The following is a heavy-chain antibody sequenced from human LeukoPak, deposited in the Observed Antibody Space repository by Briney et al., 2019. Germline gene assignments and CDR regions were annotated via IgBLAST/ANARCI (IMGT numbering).Heavy chain of an antibody. J-gene: IGHJ5*02. CDR2: INPSGGST. Sequence: ASVKVSCKASGGTFSSYAISWVRQAPGQGLEWMGIINPSGGSTSYAQKFQGRVTMTRDTSTSTVYMELSSLRSEDTAVYYCAREGPRITIFGVVRTRKNNWFDPWGQGTLVTVSS. CDR3: AREGPRITIFGVVRTRKNNWFDP. V-gene: IGHV1-46*01. D-gene: IGHD3-3*01. CDR1: GGTFSSYA.